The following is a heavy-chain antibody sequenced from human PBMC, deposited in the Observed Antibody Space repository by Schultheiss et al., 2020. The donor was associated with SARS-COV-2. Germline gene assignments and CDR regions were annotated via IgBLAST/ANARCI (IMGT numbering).Heavy chain of an antibody. J-gene: IGHJ5*02. D-gene: IGHD3-3*01. V-gene: IGHV4-34*01. CDR3: ARQGYDFWSGPVNWFDP. CDR1: GGSFSGYY. CDR2: ITHSGST. Sequence: SETLSLTCAVYGGSFSGYYWSWIRQPPGKGLTWIGEITHSGSTNYSPSLKSRVTISVDTSKNQFSLKLSSVTAADTAVYYCARQGYDFWSGPVNWFDPWGQGTLVTVSS.